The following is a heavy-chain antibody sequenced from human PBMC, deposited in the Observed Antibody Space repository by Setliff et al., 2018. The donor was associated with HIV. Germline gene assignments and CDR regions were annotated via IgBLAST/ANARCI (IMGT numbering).Heavy chain of an antibody. J-gene: IGHJ5*02. CDR2: IIPMFGTA. Sequence: SVKVSCKASGGTFNNYAISWVRQAPGQGLEWMGRIIPMFGTANHAQKFQGRVTTTADKSTSTAYMELRSLRSEDTAVYYCARDMMYHYDRSGSFGYFGPWGQGTQVTV. D-gene: IGHD3-22*01. V-gene: IGHV1-69*06. CDR1: GGTFNNYA. CDR3: ARDMMYHYDRSGSFGYFGP.